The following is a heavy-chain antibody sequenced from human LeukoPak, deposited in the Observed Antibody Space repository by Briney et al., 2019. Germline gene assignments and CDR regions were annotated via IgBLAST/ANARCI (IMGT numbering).Heavy chain of an antibody. V-gene: IGHV4-34*01. CDR1: GGSFSGYY. J-gene: IGHJ1*01. CDR3: ARGLGGYCSSTSCRRGYFQH. Sequence: SETLSLTCAVYGGSFSGYYWSWIRQPPGKGLEWIGEINHSGSTNYNPSLKSRVTISVDTSKNQFSLKLSSVTAADTAVYYCARGLGGYCSSTSCRRGYFQHWGQGTLVTVSS. D-gene: IGHD2-2*01. CDR2: INHSGST.